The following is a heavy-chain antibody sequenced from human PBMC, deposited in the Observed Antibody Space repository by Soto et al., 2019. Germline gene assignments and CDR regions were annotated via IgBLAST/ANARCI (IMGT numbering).Heavy chain of an antibody. J-gene: IGHJ4*02. CDR3: AREVGYGDFSADLMD. Sequence: VQLMQSGAEVKQPGSSVKVSCKASGGTFSSHSINWVRQAPGQGLEWMGGIITLFGTANYAQNFQGRVTMTADQSTSTAYMELTSLISDDTDVYYCAREVGYGDFSADLMDLGQGNLVTVSA. CDR2: IITLFGTA. CDR1: GGTFSSHS. D-gene: IGHD4-17*01. V-gene: IGHV1-69*01.